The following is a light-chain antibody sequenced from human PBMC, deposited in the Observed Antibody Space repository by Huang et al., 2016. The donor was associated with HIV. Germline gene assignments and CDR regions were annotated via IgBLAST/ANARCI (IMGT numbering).Light chain of an antibody. CDR3: QQSYSKPFP. CDR1: QSVSRY. V-gene: IGKV1-39*01. J-gene: IGKJ1*01. Sequence: IQVTQSPSSLSASVGDRVTITCRASQSVSRYLNWYQQKPGKGPKLLIYAESTLHSGVPSRFSGSGSGTDFTLTISSLQPEDFATYYCQQSYSKPFPFGQGTKVEIK. CDR2: AES.